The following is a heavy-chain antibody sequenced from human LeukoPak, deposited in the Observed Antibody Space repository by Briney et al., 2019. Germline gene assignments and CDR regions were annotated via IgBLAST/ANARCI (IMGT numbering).Heavy chain of an antibody. CDR2: IRDSGEA. J-gene: IGHJ5*02. CDR1: GFRVRDYY. D-gene: IGHD3/OR15-3a*01. V-gene: IGHV3-66*03. Sequence: GGSLRLSCAVSGFRVRDYYMSWVRQAPGKGLEWVGLIRDSGEAFYADFARGRFAISRDESENTLYLQMNSLRVEDTAVYSCARDRAANQDWVEFDPWGQGTPVIVSS. CDR3: ARDRAANQDWVEFDP.